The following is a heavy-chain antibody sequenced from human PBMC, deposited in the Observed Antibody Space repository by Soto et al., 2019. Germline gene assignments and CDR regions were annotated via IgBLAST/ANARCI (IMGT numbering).Heavy chain of an antibody. CDR2: INHSGST. CDR3: ARGRDLSGSGSYYRPVRKSWFDP. D-gene: IGHD3-10*01. J-gene: IGHJ5*02. Sequence: SETLSLTCAVYGGSFSGYYWSWIRQPPGKGLEWIGEINHSGSTNYNPSLKSRVTISVDTSKNQFSLKLSSVTAADTAVYYCARGRDLSGSGSYYRPVRKSWFDPWGQGTLVTVSS. V-gene: IGHV4-34*01. CDR1: GGSFSGYY.